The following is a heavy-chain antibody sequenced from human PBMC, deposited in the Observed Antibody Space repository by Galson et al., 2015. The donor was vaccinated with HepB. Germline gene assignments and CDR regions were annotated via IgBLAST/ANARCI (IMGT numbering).Heavy chain of an antibody. CDR3: ARGIVGAKKTTPFWYFDL. CDR2: INPNSGGT. V-gene: IGHV1-2*06. CDR1: GYTFTGYY. Sequence: SVKVSCKASGYTFTGYYMHWVRQAPGQGLEWMGRINPNSGGTNYAQKFQGRVTMTRDTSISTAYMELSSLRSEDTAVYYCARGIVGAKKTTPFWYFDLWGRGTLVTVSS. D-gene: IGHD1-26*01. J-gene: IGHJ2*01.